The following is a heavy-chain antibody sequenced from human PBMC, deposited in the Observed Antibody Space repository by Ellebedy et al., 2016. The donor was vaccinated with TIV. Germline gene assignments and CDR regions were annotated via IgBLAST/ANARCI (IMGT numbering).Heavy chain of an antibody. D-gene: IGHD5-12*01. CDR1: GYTFTGYY. V-gene: IGHV1-2*02. J-gene: IGHJ3*02. CDR3: ARDNSGYEGTAFDI. CDR2: INPNSGGT. Sequence: ASVKVSCKASGYTFTGYYMHWVRQAPGQGLEWMGWINPNSGGTNYAQKFQGRVTLTRDTSISTAYMELSRQRSDDTAVYYCARDNSGYEGTAFDIWGQGTMVTVSS.